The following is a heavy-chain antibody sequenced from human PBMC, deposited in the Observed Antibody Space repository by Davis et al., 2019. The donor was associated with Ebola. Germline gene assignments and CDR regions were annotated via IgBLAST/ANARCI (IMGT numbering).Heavy chain of an antibody. Sequence: GGSLRLSCAASGFTFSSYSMNWVRQAPGKGLEWVSYISSSSSTIYYADSVKGRFTISRDNAKNSLYLQMNSLRAEDTAVYYCAREGNWNDGGSDYWGQGTLVTVSS. CDR1: GFTFSSYS. CDR3: AREGNWNDGGSDY. V-gene: IGHV3-48*04. J-gene: IGHJ4*02. CDR2: ISSSSSTI. D-gene: IGHD1-20*01.